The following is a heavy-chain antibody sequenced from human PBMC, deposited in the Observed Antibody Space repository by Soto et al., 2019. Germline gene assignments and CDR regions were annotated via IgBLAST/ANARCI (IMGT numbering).Heavy chain of an antibody. J-gene: IGHJ4*02. V-gene: IGHV3-53*01. CDR1: GFSVSSKY. D-gene: IGHD3-22*01. CDR2: IYAGSIT. CDR3: ARIPYDNSGTIFDY. Sequence: PGGSLRLSCAVSGFSVSSKYMSWVRQAAGKGLEWVSVIYAGSITFYADSVKGRFTISRDDSKNSLYLQMNSLRAEDTAVYYCARIPYDNSGTIFDYWGQGTQVTVS.